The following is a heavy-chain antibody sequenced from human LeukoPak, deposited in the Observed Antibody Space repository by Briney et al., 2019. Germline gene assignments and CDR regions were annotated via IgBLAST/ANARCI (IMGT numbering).Heavy chain of an antibody. CDR2: ISSSSSYI. D-gene: IGHD6-19*01. CDR3: ARDYRSGWYDAFDI. J-gene: IGHJ3*02. Sequence: GGSLRLSCAASGFTFSSYSMNWVRQAPGKGLEWVSSISSSSSYIYYADSVKGRFTISRDNAKNSLYLQMNSLRAEDTAMYYCARDYRSGWYDAFDIWGQGTMVTVSS. CDR1: GFTFSSYS. V-gene: IGHV3-21*01.